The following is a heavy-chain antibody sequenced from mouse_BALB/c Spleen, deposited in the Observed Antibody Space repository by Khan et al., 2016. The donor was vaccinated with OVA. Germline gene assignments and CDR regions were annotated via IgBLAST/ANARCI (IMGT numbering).Heavy chain of an antibody. CDR1: GYTFTSYW. V-gene: IGHV1S132*01. CDR3: ARAYFGNYDFAY. J-gene: IGHJ3*01. Sequence: VQLQESGAELVKPGASVKLSCKTSGYTFTSYWIQWVKQRPGQGLGWIGEIFPGTGTTYYNENFKAKATLTIDTSSSTAYIQLSSLTSEDSAVYFCARAYFGNYDFAYWGQGTLVTVSA. D-gene: IGHD2-10*01. CDR2: IFPGTGTT.